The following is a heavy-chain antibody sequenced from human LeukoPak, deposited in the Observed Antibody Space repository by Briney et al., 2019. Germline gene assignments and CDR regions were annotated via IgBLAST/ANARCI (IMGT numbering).Heavy chain of an antibody. CDR3: ARSVPDYTRFDY. Sequence: GGSLRLSCAASGFTFSSYSLTWVRQAPGKGLEWVSDISTDSRYIYYADSVQGRFTISRDNAQRSLYLQMNSLRVEDTAVYYCARSVPDYTRFDYWGQGALVTVSS. CDR1: GFTFSSYS. J-gene: IGHJ4*02. D-gene: IGHD4-11*01. CDR2: ISTDSRYI. V-gene: IGHV3-21*01.